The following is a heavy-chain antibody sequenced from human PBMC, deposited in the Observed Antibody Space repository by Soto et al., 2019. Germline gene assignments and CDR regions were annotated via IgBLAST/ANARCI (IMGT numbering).Heavy chain of an antibody. CDR2: IYYSGST. CDR1: GGSISSGGYY. V-gene: IGHV4-31*11. J-gene: IGHJ6*02. Sequence: SETLSLTCAVSGGSISSGGYYWSWIRQHPGKGLEWIGYIYYSGSTYYNQSLKSRVTISVDTSKNQFSLKLSSVTAADTAVYYCARDLTYYYGSGSENYYGMDVWGQGTTVT. CDR3: ARDLTYYYGSGSENYYGMDV. D-gene: IGHD3-10*01.